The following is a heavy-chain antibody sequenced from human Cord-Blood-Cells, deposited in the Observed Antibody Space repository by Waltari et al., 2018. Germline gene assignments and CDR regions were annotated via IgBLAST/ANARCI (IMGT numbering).Heavy chain of an antibody. J-gene: IGHJ4*02. CDR3: ARQRNGDYVFDY. D-gene: IGHD4-17*01. CDR2: IYYSGST. CDR1: GGSISSYY. Sequence: QVQLQESGPGLVKPSETLSLTCTVSGGSISSYYWSWIRQPPGKGLEWIGYIYYSGSTNYNPPLKSRVTRSVDTSKNQFSLKLSSVTAADTAVYYCARQRNGDYVFDYWGQGTLVTVSS. V-gene: IGHV4-59*08.